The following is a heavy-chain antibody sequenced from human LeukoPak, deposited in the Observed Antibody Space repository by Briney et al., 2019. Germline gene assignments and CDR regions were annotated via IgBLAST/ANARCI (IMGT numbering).Heavy chain of an antibody. CDR3: ARDGWELLIDS. Sequence: GGSLRLSCAASGFTFRTYSMNWVRQAPGKGLEWVSYISSSSSTIYYADSVKGRFTISRDNAKNSLYLQVNSLRAEDTAVYYCARDGWELLIDSWGQGTLVTVSS. CDR1: GFTFRTYS. J-gene: IGHJ4*02. V-gene: IGHV3-48*01. CDR2: ISSSSSTI. D-gene: IGHD1-26*01.